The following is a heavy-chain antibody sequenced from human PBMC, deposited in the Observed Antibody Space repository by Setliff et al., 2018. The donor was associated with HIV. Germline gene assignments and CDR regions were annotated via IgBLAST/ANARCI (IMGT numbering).Heavy chain of an antibody. D-gene: IGHD3-3*01. CDR3: ARQSGYTRGWDIFGLVAGSFDI. CDR2: IYYSGNT. V-gene: IGHV4-39*01. CDR1: DGSISSSSYY. Sequence: PSETLSLTCNVSDGSISSSSYYWAWIRQPPGKGLEWIGTIYYSGNTYYRPPLKSRVTVSIDTSKNQFSLRLNSVTAADTAVYYCARQSGYTRGWDIFGLVAGSFDIWG. J-gene: IGHJ3*02.